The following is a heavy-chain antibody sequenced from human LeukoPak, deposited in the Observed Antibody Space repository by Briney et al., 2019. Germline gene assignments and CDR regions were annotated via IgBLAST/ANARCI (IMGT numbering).Heavy chain of an antibody. CDR1: SGSISTSNYY. Sequence: PSETLSLTCTVSSGSISTSNYYWSWIRQPPGKGLEWIGEINHSGSTNYNPSLKSRVILSVDTSKNQFSLKLSSVTAADTAVYFCARPILLWFGETHGAFDIWGQGTMVTVSS. D-gene: IGHD3-10*01. CDR2: INHSGST. J-gene: IGHJ3*02. V-gene: IGHV4-39*07. CDR3: ARPILLWFGETHGAFDI.